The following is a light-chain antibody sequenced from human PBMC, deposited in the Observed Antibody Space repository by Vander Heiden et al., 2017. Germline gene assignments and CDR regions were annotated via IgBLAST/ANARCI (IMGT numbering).Light chain of an antibody. Sequence: QSVLTQPPSASGTPGQRVTISCSGSSSNIGSYTVNWYQPLPGTGPKLLIYTNNQRPSGVPARFSGSKSGTSASLAISGLQSEDEADYHCAAWDDTLNGVVFGGGTKLSVL. J-gene: IGLJ2*01. V-gene: IGLV1-44*01. CDR2: TNN. CDR3: AAWDDTLNGVV. CDR1: SSNIGSYT.